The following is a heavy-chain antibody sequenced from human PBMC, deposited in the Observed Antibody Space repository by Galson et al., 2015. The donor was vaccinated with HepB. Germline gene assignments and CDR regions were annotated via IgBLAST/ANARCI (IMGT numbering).Heavy chain of an antibody. J-gene: IGHJ4*02. D-gene: IGHD6-19*01. CDR2: MSSDGRST. CDR1: GFTFSYYA. Sequence: SLRLSCAASGFTFSYYAIHWARQAPGKGLEYVSAMSSDGRSTYYANSVKGRFTISRDNSKNTVYLQMGSLRAEDMAVYYCARGTSGWHFDYWGQGTLVTVSS. V-gene: IGHV3-64*01. CDR3: ARGTSGWHFDY.